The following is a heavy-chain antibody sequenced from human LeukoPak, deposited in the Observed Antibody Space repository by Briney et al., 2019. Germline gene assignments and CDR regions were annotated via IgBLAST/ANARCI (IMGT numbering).Heavy chain of an antibody. Sequence: GRSLRPSCPASGFTFSDYYTSCVRQAPGKWIEWVSYIRSRGSTIYYAESVNGPSTISIDNAKNSLYLQMNSLRAEDTAVYYCAGAYDILTGYDFDCWGEGTLVTVSA. CDR1: GFTFSDYY. CDR2: IRSRGSTI. V-gene: IGHV3-11*01. J-gene: IGHJ4*02. D-gene: IGHD3-9*01. CDR3: AGAYDILTGYDFDC.